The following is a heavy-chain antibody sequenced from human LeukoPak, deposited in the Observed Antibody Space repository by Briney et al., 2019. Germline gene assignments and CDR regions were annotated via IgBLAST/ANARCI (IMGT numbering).Heavy chain of an antibody. CDR3: ATGGGGQMVRGIPDAFDI. CDR2: IYPGDSDP. CDR1: GYSFTSYW. D-gene: IGHD3-10*01. J-gene: IGHJ3*02. Sequence: GESLKMSCKGSGYSFTSYWIGWVRQMPGKGLEWMGMIYPGDSDPRYSPSFRGQVTFSADKSISTAHLYWSSLKASDTAMYYCATGGGGQMVRGIPDAFDIWGQGTMVTVSS. V-gene: IGHV5-51*01.